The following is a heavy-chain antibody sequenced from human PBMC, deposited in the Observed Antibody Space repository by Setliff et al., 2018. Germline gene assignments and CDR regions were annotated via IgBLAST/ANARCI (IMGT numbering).Heavy chain of an antibody. J-gene: IGHJ5*02. Sequence: PSETLSLTCAVSGFSISSGYYWGWIRQPPGKGLEWIVNILHSGKAYYNPSLKSRVTMSVDTSKNHASLKLSSVTAADTAVYYCARAHTWSLPNDNSGYPGWFDPWGQGTLVTVSS. D-gene: IGHD3-22*01. V-gene: IGHV4-38-2*01. CDR1: GFSISSGYY. CDR2: ILHSGKA. CDR3: ARAHTWSLPNDNSGYPGWFDP.